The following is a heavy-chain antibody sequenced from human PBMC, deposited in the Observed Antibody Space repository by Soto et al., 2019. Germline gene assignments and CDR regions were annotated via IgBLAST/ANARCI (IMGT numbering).Heavy chain of an antibody. Sequence: SETLSLTCTVSGVSISSYYWSWIRQPPGKGLEWIGYIYYSGSTNYNPSLKSRVTISVDTSKNQFSLKLSSVTAADTAVYYCARGYCGGDCYSYNWFDPWGQGTLVTVSS. J-gene: IGHJ5*02. D-gene: IGHD2-21*02. V-gene: IGHV4-59*01. CDR2: IYYSGST. CDR3: ARGYCGGDCYSYNWFDP. CDR1: GVSISSYY.